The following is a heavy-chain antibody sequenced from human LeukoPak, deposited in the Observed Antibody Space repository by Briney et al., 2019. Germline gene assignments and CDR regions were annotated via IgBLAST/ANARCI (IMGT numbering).Heavy chain of an antibody. D-gene: IGHD3-10*01. CDR2: INHNGST. J-gene: IGHJ4*02. CDR3: ARGTAWGYYGSGSYYY. CDR1: GGSFSGYY. Sequence: PSETLSLTCAVYGGSFSGYYWSWIRQPPGKGLEWFGEINHNGSTNYNPSLRSRVTISVDTSKNQFSLKLSSVTAADTAVYYCARGTAWGYYGSGSYYYWGQGTLVTVSS. V-gene: IGHV4-34*01.